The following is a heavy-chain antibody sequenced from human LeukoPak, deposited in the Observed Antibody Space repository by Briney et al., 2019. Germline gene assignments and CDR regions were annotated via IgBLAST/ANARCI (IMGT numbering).Heavy chain of an antibody. CDR3: ARDQDSSGYLDY. J-gene: IGHJ4*02. D-gene: IGHD3-22*01. CDR1: GGSFSSHY. CDR2: MLDSVTS. V-gene: IGHV4-59*11. Sequence: SETLSLTCTVSGGSFSSHYWGWIRQSPGKGLEWIAYMLDSVTSKDNPSLKSRLTLSADTSKNQFSLRLSYVTAADTAVYYCARDQDSSGYLDYWGQGTLVTVSS.